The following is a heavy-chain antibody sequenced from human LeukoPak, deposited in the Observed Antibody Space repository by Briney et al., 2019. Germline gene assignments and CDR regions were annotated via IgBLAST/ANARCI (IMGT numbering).Heavy chain of an antibody. CDR3: ARGVDFWSGSPYFDF. V-gene: IGHV5-51*01. Sequence: GESLKISCKASGYSFNSYYIGWVRQMPGKGLEWMGMIYPGDPETRYSPSFQGHVTISFDRSITTAYLRFNNLKASDTAMYYCARGVDFWSGSPYFDFWGQGTLVTVSS. J-gene: IGHJ4*02. CDR2: IYPGDPET. CDR1: GYSFNSYY. D-gene: IGHD3-3*01.